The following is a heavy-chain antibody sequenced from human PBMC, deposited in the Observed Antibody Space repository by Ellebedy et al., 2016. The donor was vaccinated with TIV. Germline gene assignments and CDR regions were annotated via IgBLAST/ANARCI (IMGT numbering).Heavy chain of an antibody. V-gene: IGHV3-23*01. CDR2: ISGSGANT. CDR1: GFTFSSYA. CDR3: ARAQVHASPDPRYTNSWYVDYFDY. D-gene: IGHD6-13*01. J-gene: IGHJ4*02. Sequence: GESLKISXAASGFTFSSYAMSWVRQAPGKGLQWVSAISGSGANTYYADSVKGRFTISKDTSKNTLGLQMNSLRAEDTAVYFCARAQVHASPDPRYTNSWYVDYFDYWGQGALATVSS.